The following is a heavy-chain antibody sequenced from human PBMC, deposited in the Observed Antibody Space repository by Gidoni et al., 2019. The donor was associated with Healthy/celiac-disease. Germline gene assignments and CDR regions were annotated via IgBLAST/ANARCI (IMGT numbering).Heavy chain of an antibody. Sequence: QVQLVESGGGVVQPGRSLRLSCTDSGFTFSRYGRHWVRQAPGKGLEWVACISYDGSNKYYADSVKGRLTISRDNSKNTLYLQMNSLRAEDTAVYYCAKSGFSDSSAPTGFDPWGQGTLVTVSS. CDR2: ISYDGSNK. CDR1: GFTFSRYG. V-gene: IGHV3-30*18. J-gene: IGHJ5*02. D-gene: IGHD3-22*01. CDR3: AKSGFSDSSAPTGFDP.